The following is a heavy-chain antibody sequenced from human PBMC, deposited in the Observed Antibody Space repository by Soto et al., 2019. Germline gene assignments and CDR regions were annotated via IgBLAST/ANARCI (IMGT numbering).Heavy chain of an antibody. CDR3: ARGGYDKDYYYYYMDV. J-gene: IGHJ6*03. CDR2: ISAYNGDT. Sequence: ASVKVSCKASGYTFTSYGISWVRQAPGQGLEWMGWISAYNGDTNYAQKLQGRVTMTTDTSTSTAYMELRSLRSDDTAVYYCARGGYDKDYYYYYMDVWGKGTTVPVSS. V-gene: IGHV1-18*01. CDR1: GYTFTSYG. D-gene: IGHD5-12*01.